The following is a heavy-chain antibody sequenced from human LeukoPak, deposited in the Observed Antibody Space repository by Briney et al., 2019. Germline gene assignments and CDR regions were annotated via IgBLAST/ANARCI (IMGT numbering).Heavy chain of an antibody. CDR1: GYTFTSYG. Sequence: ASVKVSCKASGYTFTSYGISWVRQAPGQGLEWMGWISAYNGNTNYAQKLQGRVTMTRDMSTSTVYMELSSLRSEDTAVYYCARGTTVSSNWFDPWGQGTLVTVSS. CDR2: ISAYNGNT. CDR3: ARGTTVSSNWFDP. J-gene: IGHJ5*02. V-gene: IGHV1-18*01. D-gene: IGHD4-11*01.